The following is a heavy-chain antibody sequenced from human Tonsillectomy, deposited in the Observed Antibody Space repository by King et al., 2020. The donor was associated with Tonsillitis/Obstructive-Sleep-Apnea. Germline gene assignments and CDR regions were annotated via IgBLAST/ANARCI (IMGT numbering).Heavy chain of an antibody. Sequence: VQLVESGGGLVQPGGSLRLSCAASGFTSSSYWMHWVRQAPGKGLVWVSRINSDGTITNYADSVKGRFTISRDNAKNTLYLQMNSLRAEDTAVYYCAKDLWSRGCSSTSCYGADYWGQGTLVTVSS. CDR1: GFTSSSYW. J-gene: IGHJ4*02. CDR3: AKDLWSRGCSSTSCYGADY. D-gene: IGHD2-2*01. V-gene: IGHV3-74*01. CDR2: INSDGTIT.